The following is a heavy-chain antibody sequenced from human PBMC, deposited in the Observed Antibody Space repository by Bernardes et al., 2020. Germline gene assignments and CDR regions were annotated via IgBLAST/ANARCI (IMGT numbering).Heavy chain of an antibody. D-gene: IGHD3-16*01. J-gene: IGHJ4*02. CDR1: GYTFTAYF. Sequence: ASVKVSCKASGYTFTAYFLHWVRQAPGQGLEWMGRINPNSGVTNYAQRFQGRVIMTRDTFITTAYMELSGLRSDDTAVYFCARVGDNYAFDHWGQGTLVSVSS. CDR3: ARVGDNYAFDH. V-gene: IGHV1-2*06. CDR2: INPNSGVT.